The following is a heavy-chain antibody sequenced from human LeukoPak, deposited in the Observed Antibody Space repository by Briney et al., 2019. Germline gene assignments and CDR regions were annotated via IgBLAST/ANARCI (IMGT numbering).Heavy chain of an antibody. CDR1: GFTFSSYG. V-gene: IGHV3-23*01. CDR2: ISGSGGST. CDR3: AKEAVVVVAAKYNWFDP. J-gene: IGHJ5*02. Sequence: GGSLRLSCAASGFTFSSYGMSWVRQAPGKGLEWVSAISGSGGSTYYADSVKGRFTISRDNSKNTLYLQMNSLRAEDTAVYYCAKEAVVVVAAKYNWFDPWGQGTLVTVSS. D-gene: IGHD2-15*01.